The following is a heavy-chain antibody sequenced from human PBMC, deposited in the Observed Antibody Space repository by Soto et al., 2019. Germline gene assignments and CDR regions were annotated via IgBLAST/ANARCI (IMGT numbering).Heavy chain of an antibody. CDR3: ARGSRGSYSSSWYHSPHCYSYYGMDV. CDR1: GGSFSGYY. Sequence: PSETLSLTCAVYGGSFSGYYWSWIRQPPGKGLEWIGEINHSGSTNYNPSLKSQVTISVDTSKNQFSLKLSSVTAADKAVYNCARGSRGSYSSSWYHSPHCYSYYGMDVWGQGTTVTVSS. CDR2: INHSGST. V-gene: IGHV4-34*01. D-gene: IGHD6-13*01. J-gene: IGHJ6*02.